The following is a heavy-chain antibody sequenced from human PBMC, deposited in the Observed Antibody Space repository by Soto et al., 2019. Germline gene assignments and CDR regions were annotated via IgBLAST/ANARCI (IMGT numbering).Heavy chain of an antibody. CDR1: GGSFSSHC. CDR2: LVPKFGAP. J-gene: IGHJ4*02. CDR3: SRWAGECTAGDWFAPLDF. Sequence: QAHLVQSGAEVKKPGSSVKVSCRASGGSFSSHCLIWVRQAPGQGLEWMGGLVPKFGAPKYAQKFQDRVTITADISTTTVYMELNRLKVEDTAMYFCSRWAGECTAGDWFAPLDFWGQGTPLTVSS. D-gene: IGHD3-9*01. V-gene: IGHV1-69*06.